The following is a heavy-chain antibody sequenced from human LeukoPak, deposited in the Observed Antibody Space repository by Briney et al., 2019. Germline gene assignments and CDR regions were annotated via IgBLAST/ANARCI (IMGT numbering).Heavy chain of an antibody. J-gene: IGHJ4*02. CDR2: IHNTGSA. Sequence: SETLSLTCTVSGGSFGRGDYYWSWVRQAPGKGLEWIGYIHNTGSAYYNPSLKSRVTVSIDTSRNQFSLKVTSVTAADTAVYYCARLSRTRYSSSWYYFDYWGQGTLVTVSS. V-gene: IGHV4-30-4*08. D-gene: IGHD6-13*01. CDR3: ARLSRTRYSSSWYYFDY. CDR1: GGSFGRGDYY.